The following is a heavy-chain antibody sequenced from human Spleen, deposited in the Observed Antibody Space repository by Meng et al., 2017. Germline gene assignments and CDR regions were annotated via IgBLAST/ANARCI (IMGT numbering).Heavy chain of an antibody. CDR1: GFTFSSYS. Sequence: GESLKISCAASGFTFSSYSMNWVRQAPGKGLEWVSSISSSSYIYYADSVKGRFTISRDNAKNSLYLQMNSLRAEDTAVYYCARENSGTQLSPRDAFDIWGQGTMVTVSS. J-gene: IGHJ3*02. CDR3: ARENSGTQLSPRDAFDI. CDR2: ISSSSYI. V-gene: IGHV3-21*01. D-gene: IGHD1-26*01.